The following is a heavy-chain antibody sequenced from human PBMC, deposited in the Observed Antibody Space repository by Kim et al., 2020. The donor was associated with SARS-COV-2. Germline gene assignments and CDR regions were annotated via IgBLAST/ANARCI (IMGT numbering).Heavy chain of an antibody. CDR2: ISGSGGST. J-gene: IGHJ4*02. V-gene: IGHV3-23*01. CDR1: GFTFSSYA. CDR3: AKVRRPRRWLQSLFDY. D-gene: IGHD5-12*01. Sequence: GGSLRLSCAASGFTFSSYAMSWVRQAPGKGLEWVSAISGSGGSTYYADSVKGRFTISRDNSKNTLYLQMNSLRAEDTAVYYCAKVRRPRRWLQSLFDYWGQGTLVTVSS.